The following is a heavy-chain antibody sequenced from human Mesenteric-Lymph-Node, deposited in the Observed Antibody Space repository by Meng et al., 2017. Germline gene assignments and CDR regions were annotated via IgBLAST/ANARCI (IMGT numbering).Heavy chain of an antibody. CDR1: GYTFSDYD. CDR2: INANRGGT. Sequence: VVLGGAVAGGKRAGASVRGSFKASGYTFSDYDIQWMRQDPGKGLEWLGPINANRGGTNYAQKFQDRVTMTRDTSISTAYMELSRLRSDDTAVYYCARSPATSDEYDSSGYYGGGVDYWGQGTLVTVSS. J-gene: IGHJ4*02. D-gene: IGHD3-22*01. CDR3: ARSPATSDEYDSSGYYGGGVDY. V-gene: IGHV1-2*06.